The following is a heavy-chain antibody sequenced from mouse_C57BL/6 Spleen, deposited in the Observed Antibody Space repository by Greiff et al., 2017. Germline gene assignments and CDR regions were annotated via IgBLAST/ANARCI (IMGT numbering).Heavy chain of an antibody. J-gene: IGHJ2*01. CDR3: TTSRD. V-gene: IGHV14-4*01. CDR2: IDPENGDT. Sequence: VQLQQSGAELVRPGASVKLSCTASGFNIKDDYMHWVKQRPEQGLEWIGWIDPENGDTAYASKFQGKATITADPSSNTAYLQLSSLTSEDTAVYYCTTSRDWGQGTTLTVSS. CDR1: GFNIKDDY.